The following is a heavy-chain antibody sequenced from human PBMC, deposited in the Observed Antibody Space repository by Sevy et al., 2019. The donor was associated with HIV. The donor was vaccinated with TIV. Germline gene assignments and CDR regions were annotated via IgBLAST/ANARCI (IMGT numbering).Heavy chain of an antibody. V-gene: IGHV3-30-3*01. CDR1: GFDFSSYP. CDR3: ARQGSSWTFDP. Sequence: GGYLRLSCAASGFDFSSYPMHWVRQAPGKGLEWVSVIAYDESTKYYGDSVRGRFTISRDNSKNTLYLQMNSLREEVKGVYYCARQGSSWTFDPWGQGTLVTVSS. CDR2: IAYDESTK. J-gene: IGHJ5*02. D-gene: IGHD6-13*01.